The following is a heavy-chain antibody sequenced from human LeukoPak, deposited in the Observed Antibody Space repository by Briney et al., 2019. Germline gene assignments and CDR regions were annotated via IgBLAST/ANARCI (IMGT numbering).Heavy chain of an antibody. CDR3: ARLSHHSSGWYGGWFDP. CDR1: GYTFTGYY. Sequence: GASVKVSCKASGYTFTGYYMHWMRQAPGQGLEWMGWINPNSGGTNYAQKFQGRVTMTRDTSISTAYMELSRLRSDDTAVYYCARLSHHSSGWYGGWFDPWGQGTLVTVSS. CDR2: INPNSGGT. V-gene: IGHV1-2*02. J-gene: IGHJ5*02. D-gene: IGHD6-19*01.